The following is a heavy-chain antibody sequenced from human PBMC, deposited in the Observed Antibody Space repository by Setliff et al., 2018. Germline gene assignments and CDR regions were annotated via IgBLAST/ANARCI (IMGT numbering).Heavy chain of an antibody. CDR2: IYHSGSA. CDR1: GDSISSGDYF. V-gene: IGHV4-30-4*08. CDR3: AREVGTSTSSDAFDV. Sequence: SETLSLTCTVSGDSISSGDYFWSWNRQPPGKGLEWIAYIYHSGSAYYNPSLKSRVTMSVDTSKNQFSLHLTSVTAADTAVYYCAREVGTSTSSDAFDVWGQGMTVTVSS. J-gene: IGHJ3*01. D-gene: IGHD1-26*01.